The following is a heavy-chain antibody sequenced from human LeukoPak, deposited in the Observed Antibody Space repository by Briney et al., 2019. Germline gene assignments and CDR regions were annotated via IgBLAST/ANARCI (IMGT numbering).Heavy chain of an antibody. CDR2: ISISGSSI. CDR1: GFTFSDYY. V-gene: IGHV3-11*01. J-gene: IGHJ5*02. CDR3: AKSGYSSSWSNAAVYNWFDP. D-gene: IGHD6-13*01. Sequence: GGSLRLSCAASGFTFSDYYMTWIRQAPGKGLEWISYISISGSSIYYADSVKGRFTISRDNSKNTLYLQMNSLRAEDTAVYYCAKSGYSSSWSNAAVYNWFDPWGQGTLVTVSS.